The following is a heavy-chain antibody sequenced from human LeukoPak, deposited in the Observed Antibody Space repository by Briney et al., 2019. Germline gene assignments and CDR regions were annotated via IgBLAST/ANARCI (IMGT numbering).Heavy chain of an antibody. J-gene: IGHJ4*02. Sequence: SETLSLTCSVSSGSISSHYWSWIRQPPGKRLEWIGYIYDSGSTNYNPSFESRVTISIDTSKNQFSLRLNSVTAADTAAYHCASVPIGSYSQFDYWGQGQLVTVSS. V-gene: IGHV4-59*11. D-gene: IGHD1-26*01. CDR2: IYDSGST. CDR1: SGSISSHY. CDR3: ASVPIGSYSQFDY.